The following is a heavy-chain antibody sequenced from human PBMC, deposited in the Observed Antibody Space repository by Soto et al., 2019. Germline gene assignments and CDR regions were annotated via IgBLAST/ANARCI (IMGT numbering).Heavy chain of an antibody. CDR2: IYYSGST. J-gene: IGHJ3*02. CDR1: GGSISSGDYY. CDR3: ARAPPLKYTYGLRGAFGI. D-gene: IGHD5-18*01. V-gene: IGHV4-30-4*01. Sequence: PSVTMSVTCTVSGGSISSGDYYWSWISQPPGKGLEWIGYIYYSGSTYYNPSLKSRVTISVDTSKNQFSLKLSSVTAADTAVYYCARAPPLKYTYGLRGAFGIWGQGTMVTVSS.